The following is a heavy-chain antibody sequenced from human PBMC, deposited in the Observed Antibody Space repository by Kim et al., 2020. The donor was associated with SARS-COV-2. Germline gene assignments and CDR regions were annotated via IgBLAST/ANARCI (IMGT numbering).Heavy chain of an antibody. CDR3: AKVRYGIVVGMIDY. D-gene: IGHD2-2*01. J-gene: IGHJ4*02. Sequence: YVESVKGRFTISRDNAKNSLYLQMNSLRAEDTAVYYCAKVRYGIVVGMIDYWGQGTLVTVSS. V-gene: IGHV3-7*03.